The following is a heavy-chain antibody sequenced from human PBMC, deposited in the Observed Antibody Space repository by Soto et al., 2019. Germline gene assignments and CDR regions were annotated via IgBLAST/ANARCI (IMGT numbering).Heavy chain of an antibody. J-gene: IGHJ4*02. CDR1: GFTFSNYA. D-gene: IGHD2-21*02. Sequence: EVQLLESGRGLVQPGGSLRLSCAASGFTFSNYAIYWVRQAPGKGLEWVSAISGSGGTTYYADSVQGRFTISRDNSKNTLYMQMNSLRGEDTALYYCAKGTDCGGDCYSGYFDYWGQGTLVTVSS. V-gene: IGHV3-23*01. CDR3: AKGTDCGGDCYSGYFDY. CDR2: ISGSGGTT.